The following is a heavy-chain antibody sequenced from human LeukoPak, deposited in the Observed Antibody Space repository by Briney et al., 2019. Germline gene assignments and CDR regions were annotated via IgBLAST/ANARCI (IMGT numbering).Heavy chain of an antibody. Sequence: GGSLRLSCAASGFTFSSYAMSWVRQAPGKGLEWVSAISGSGGSTYYADSVKGRFTISRDNSKNTLYLQMNSLRAEDTAVYYCAKRGYAYNLTGHFDYWGQGTLVTVSS. CDR2: ISGSGGST. CDR1: GFTFSSYA. V-gene: IGHV3-23*01. J-gene: IGHJ4*02. D-gene: IGHD3-9*01. CDR3: AKRGYAYNLTGHFDY.